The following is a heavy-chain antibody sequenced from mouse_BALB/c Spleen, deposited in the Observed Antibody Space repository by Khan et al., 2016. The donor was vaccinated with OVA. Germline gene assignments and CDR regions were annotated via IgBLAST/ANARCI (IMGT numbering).Heavy chain of an antibody. V-gene: IGHV5-6*01. D-gene: IGHD4-1*01. CDR1: GFTFSAYS. J-gene: IGHJ3*01. CDR2: ISSGADYT. CDR3: ASHLTGSFAY. Sequence: EVELVESGGDLVKPGGSLKLSCAASGFTFSAYSMSWVRQTPDKRLEWVATISSGADYTYYPDGVKGRFTISRDTAKNTLYLQMSSLKFEDTAMYYCASHLTGSFAYWGQGTLVTVSA.